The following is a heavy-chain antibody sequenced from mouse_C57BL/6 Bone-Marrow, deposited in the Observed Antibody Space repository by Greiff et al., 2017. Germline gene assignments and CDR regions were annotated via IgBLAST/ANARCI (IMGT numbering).Heavy chain of an antibody. CDR2: ISYDGSN. D-gene: IGHD1-1*01. CDR1: GYSITSGYY. V-gene: IGHV3-6*01. CDR3: ARGQCYGTWVAY. J-gene: IGHJ3*01. Sequence: VQLKESGPGLVKPSQSLSLTCSVTGYSITSGYYWNWIRQFPGNKLAWMGYISYDGSNNYNPSLKNRISITRDTSKKQCILKLNSVTTKDTATYDCARGQCYGTWVAYWGQGTLVTVSA.